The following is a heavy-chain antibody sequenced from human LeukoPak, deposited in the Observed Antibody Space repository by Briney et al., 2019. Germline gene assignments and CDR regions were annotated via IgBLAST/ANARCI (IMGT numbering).Heavy chain of an antibody. CDR2: INPNSGGT. V-gene: IGHV1-2*02. CDR1: GYTFTGYY. CDR3: ARSARNIGYCSGGSCYSPPGY. J-gene: IGHJ4*02. Sequence: ASVKVSCKASGYTFTGYYMHWVRQAPGQGLEWMGWINPNSGGTNYAQKFQGRVIMTRDTSISTAYMEVSRLRYDDTADYYCARSARNIGYCSGGSCYSPPGYWGQGTLVTVSS. D-gene: IGHD2-15*01.